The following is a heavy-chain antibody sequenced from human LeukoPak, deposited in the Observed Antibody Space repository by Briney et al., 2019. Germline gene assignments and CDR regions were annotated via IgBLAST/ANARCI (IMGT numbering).Heavy chain of an antibody. V-gene: IGHV4-4*07. CDR3: ARDSRSHNGTGGYYYYYMDV. J-gene: IGHJ6*03. CDR2: IYASGST. D-gene: IGHD2-8*01. Sequence: SETLSLTCTVSGDSMSDSYCRWIRQPARKGLEWIGRIYASGSTNYSPSLKSRVTLSVDTSSNQSSLTLSSVTAADTAVYHCARDSRSHNGTGGYYYYYMDVWGKGTTVTVSS. CDR1: GDSMSDSY.